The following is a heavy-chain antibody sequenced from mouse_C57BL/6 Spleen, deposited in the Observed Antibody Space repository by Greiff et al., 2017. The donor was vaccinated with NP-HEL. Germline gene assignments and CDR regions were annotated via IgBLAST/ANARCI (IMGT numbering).Heavy chain of an antibody. CDR1: GFSLTSYG. J-gene: IGHJ4*01. CDR2: IWSGGST. CDR3: ARRGDYDYDDYAMDY. Sequence: VKVVESGPGLVQPSPSLSITCTVSGFSLTSYGVHWVRQSPGQGLEWLGVIWSGGSTDYNAAFISRLSISKDNSKSQAFFKMNSLQADDTAIYYCARRGDYDYDDYAMDYWGQGTSVTVSS. D-gene: IGHD2-4*01. V-gene: IGHV2-2*01.